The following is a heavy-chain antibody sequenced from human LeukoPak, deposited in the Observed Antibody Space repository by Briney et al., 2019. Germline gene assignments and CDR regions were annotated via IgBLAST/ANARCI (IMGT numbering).Heavy chain of an antibody. D-gene: IGHD6-19*01. J-gene: IGHJ4*02. CDR3: ARVKQWLVHYYFDY. CDR1: GFTFSIYW. Sequence: GGSLRLSCAASGFTFSIYWTHWVRQAPGKGLVWVSRINSDGSSTSDADSVKGRFTISRDNAKNTLYLQMNSLRAEDTAVYYCARVKQWLVHYYFDYWGQGTLVIVSS. V-gene: IGHV3-74*01. CDR2: INSDGSST.